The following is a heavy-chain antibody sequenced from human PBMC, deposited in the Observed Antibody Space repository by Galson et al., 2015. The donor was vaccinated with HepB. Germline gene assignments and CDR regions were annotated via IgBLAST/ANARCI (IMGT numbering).Heavy chain of an antibody. J-gene: IGHJ3*02. CDR2: IRSKRNNYAT. D-gene: IGHD3-10*01. Sequence: SLRLSCAASGFTFSGSDIHWVRQASGKGLEWVGRIRSKRNNYATAYAASVKGRLTISRDDSKNTAYLQMNSLKTEDTAVYYCARFSPDLLNGLDIWGQGTMVTVSS. CDR1: GFTFSGSD. CDR3: ARFSPDLLNGLDI. V-gene: IGHV3-73*01.